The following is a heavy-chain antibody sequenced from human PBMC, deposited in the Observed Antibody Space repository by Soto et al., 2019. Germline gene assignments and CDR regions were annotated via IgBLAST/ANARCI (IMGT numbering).Heavy chain of an antibody. V-gene: IGHV1-18*01. Sequence: EASVKVSCKASGYTFTSYGISWVRQAPGQGLERMGWISTYNGNTNYAQKLQGRDTTSTDTSTSPAYMELRSLSADHPAVYYCERWDSSGDYFWFDPWGQGTVVAVS. CDR1: GYTFTSYG. CDR2: ISTYNGNT. D-gene: IGHD3-22*01. J-gene: IGHJ5*02. CDR3: ERWDSSGDYFWFDP.